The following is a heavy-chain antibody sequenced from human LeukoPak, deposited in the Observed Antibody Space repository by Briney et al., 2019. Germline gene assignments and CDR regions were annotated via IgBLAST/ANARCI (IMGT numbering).Heavy chain of an antibody. Sequence: PSETLSLPCAVSGYSISSGYYWGWIRPPPGKGLEWIGRNYHNESTYYNPSVKSRVTISVETSKNQFSLKLSSVTAADTAVYYCARLIKTSSIAAAGDGWFDPWGQGTLVTVSS. J-gene: IGHJ5*02. CDR2: NYHNEST. V-gene: IGHV4-38-2*01. CDR1: GYSISSGYY. D-gene: IGHD6-13*01. CDR3: ARLIKTSSIAAAGDGWFDP.